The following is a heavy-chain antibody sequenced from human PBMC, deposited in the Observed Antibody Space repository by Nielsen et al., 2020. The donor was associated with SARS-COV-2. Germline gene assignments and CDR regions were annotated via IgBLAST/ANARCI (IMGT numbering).Heavy chain of an antibody. Sequence: GESLKISCAASGFTFSNAWLSWVRQAPGKGLEWVGRIKSKTDGGTTDYAAPVKGRFTISSDDSKNTLYLQMNSLKTEDTAVYYCTTDLRCGGDCQYYYGMDVWGQGTTVTVSS. V-gene: IGHV3-15*01. D-gene: IGHD2-21*02. CDR3: TTDLRCGGDCQYYYGMDV. CDR2: IKSKTDGGTT. J-gene: IGHJ6*02. CDR1: GFTFSNAW.